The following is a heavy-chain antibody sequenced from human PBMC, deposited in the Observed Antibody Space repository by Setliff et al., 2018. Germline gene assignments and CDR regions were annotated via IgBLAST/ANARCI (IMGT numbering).Heavy chain of an antibody. CDR1: GGSISRGSYD. Sequence: SETLSLTCTVSGGSISRGSYDWSWIRQPAGKGLEWIGRIYTSGSTNYNPSLKSRVTISVDTSKNQFSLKLSSVTAADTALYYCARDSRGLVPAAIEGSYYYYGMDVWGQGTTVTVSS. J-gene: IGHJ6*02. D-gene: IGHD2-2*02. CDR2: IYTSGST. V-gene: IGHV4-61*02. CDR3: ARDSRGLVPAAIEGSYYYYGMDV.